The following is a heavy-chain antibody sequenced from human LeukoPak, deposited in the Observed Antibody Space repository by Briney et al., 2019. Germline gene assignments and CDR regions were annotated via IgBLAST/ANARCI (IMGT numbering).Heavy chain of an antibody. Sequence: VASVKVSCKASGGTFSSYAISWVRQAPGQGLEWMGGIIPIFGTANYAQKFQGRVTITADESTSTAYMELSSLRSEDTAVYYCAREGRIVGATTGFDYWGQGTLVTVSS. CDR3: AREGRIVGATTGFDY. J-gene: IGHJ4*02. D-gene: IGHD1-26*01. CDR2: IIPIFGTA. V-gene: IGHV1-69*01. CDR1: GGTFSSYA.